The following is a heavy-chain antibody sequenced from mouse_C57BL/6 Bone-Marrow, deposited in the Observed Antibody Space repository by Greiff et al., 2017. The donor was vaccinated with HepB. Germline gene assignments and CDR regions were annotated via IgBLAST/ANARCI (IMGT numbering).Heavy chain of an antibody. CDR2: IYPGSGNT. CDR3: ARTSEGAMDY. Sequence: QVQLQQSGPELVKPGASVKISCKASGYSFTSYYIHWVKQRPGQGLEWIGWIYPGSGNTKYNEKFKGKATLTADTSSSTAYMQLSSLTSEDSAVYYCARTSEGAMDYWGQGTSVTVSS. J-gene: IGHJ4*01. CDR1: GYSFTSYY. D-gene: IGHD6-1*01. V-gene: IGHV1-66*01.